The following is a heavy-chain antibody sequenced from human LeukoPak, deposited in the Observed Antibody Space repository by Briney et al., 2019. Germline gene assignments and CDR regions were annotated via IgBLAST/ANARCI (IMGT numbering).Heavy chain of an antibody. D-gene: IGHD5-18*01. J-gene: IGHJ4*02. CDR2: VSTSNGAT. Sequence: ASVKVSCKTSGYNFNRYTITWVRQAPGQGLEWMGWVSTSNGATNYAEKFQGGVTMTTETVTKTAYMELRRLQSGDTAMYFCARVSDTSMVTPGFDSWGQGTLATVSS. CDR3: ARVSDTSMVTPGFDS. CDR1: GYNFNRYT. V-gene: IGHV1-18*01.